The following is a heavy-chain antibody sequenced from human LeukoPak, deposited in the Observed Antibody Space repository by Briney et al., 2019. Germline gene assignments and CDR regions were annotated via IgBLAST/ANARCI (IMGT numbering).Heavy chain of an antibody. CDR1: GFSFSKYW. CDR2: INPDGTTT. D-gene: IGHD6-19*01. V-gene: IGHV3-74*01. CDR3: ARVSIGWYSFDY. Sequence: PGGSLRLSCAASGFSFSKYWMHWVRQAPGKGLVWVSRINPDGTTTSYADSVKGRFTISRDNAKDTVYLQMNSLRAEDTAVYYCARVSIGWYSFDYWGQGTLVTVSS. J-gene: IGHJ4*02.